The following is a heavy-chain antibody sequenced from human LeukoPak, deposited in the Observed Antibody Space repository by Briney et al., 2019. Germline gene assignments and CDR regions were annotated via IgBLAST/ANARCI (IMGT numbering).Heavy chain of an antibody. J-gene: IGHJ6*03. CDR3: ARGRKVGIAVAGSRRYYYMDV. CDR2: IYTSGST. V-gene: IGHV4-4*07. D-gene: IGHD6-19*01. Sequence: SETLSLTCTVSGGSISSYYWSWIRQPAGKGLEWIGRIYTSGSTNYNPSLKSRVTMSVDTSKNQFSLKLSSVTAADTAVYYCARGRKVGIAVAGSRRYYYMDVWGKGTTVTISS. CDR1: GGSISSYY.